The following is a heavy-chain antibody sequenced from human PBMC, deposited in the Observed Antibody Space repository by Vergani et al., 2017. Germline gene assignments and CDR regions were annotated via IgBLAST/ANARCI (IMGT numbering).Heavy chain of an antibody. Sequence: QVQLQESGPGLVKPSETLSLTCTVSGGSVSSGSYYWGWIRQPPGKGLEWIGSIYYSGSTYYNPSLKSRVTISVDTSKNQFSLKLSSVTAADTAVYYCASLPCGSRVYYDYVWESYRCPLERWENAFDIWGQGTMVTVSS. CDR2: IYYSGST. D-gene: IGHD3-16*02. V-gene: IGHV4-39*01. CDR3: ASLPCGSRVYYDYVWESYRCPLERWENAFDI. CDR1: GGSVSSGSYY. J-gene: IGHJ3*02.